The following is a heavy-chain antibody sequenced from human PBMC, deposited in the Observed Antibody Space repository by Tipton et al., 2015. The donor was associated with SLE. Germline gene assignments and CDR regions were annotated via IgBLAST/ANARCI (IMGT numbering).Heavy chain of an antibody. CDR2: VSYSGST. Sequence: TLSLTCSVSGGSINVYYWSWVRQPPGKGLEWIGYVSYSGSTNYNPSLQSRVTISVDTSKNQFSLKTTSVTAADTAVYYCARHSILGATLGWFDPWGQGILVIVSS. V-gene: IGHV4-59*08. CDR3: ARHSILGATLGWFDP. D-gene: IGHD1-26*01. J-gene: IGHJ5*02. CDR1: GGSINVYY.